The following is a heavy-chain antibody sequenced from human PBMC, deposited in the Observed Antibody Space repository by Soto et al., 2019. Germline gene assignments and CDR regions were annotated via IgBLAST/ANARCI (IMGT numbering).Heavy chain of an antibody. CDR3: ARGSGIVALPGELEDVNYDY. J-gene: IGHJ4*02. D-gene: IGHD1-1*01. Sequence: QVQLQQWGAGLVKPSETLSLSCAVYGQSFSGHSWAWIRQPPGKGLEWIGEINESGSTYYNPSLKRRVTISTDTSKNQFSLKLSSVSAEDTAAYFCARGSGIVALPGELEDVNYDYWGQGTLVNVSS. CDR2: INESGST. V-gene: IGHV4-34*01. CDR1: GQSFSGHS.